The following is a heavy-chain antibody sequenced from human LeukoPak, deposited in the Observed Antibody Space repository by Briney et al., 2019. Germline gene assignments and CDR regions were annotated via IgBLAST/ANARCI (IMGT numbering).Heavy chain of an antibody. CDR3: AKESGRHGIGIFAYFQY. CDR1: GFTFTNYW. CDR2: IKQDGNEK. V-gene: IGHV3-7*03. D-gene: IGHD1-26*01. J-gene: IGHJ4*02. Sequence: GGSLTLSCAASGFTFTNYWMSWVRQAPGTGLEWVANIKQDGNEKYYVDSVRGRFTITRDNAKNSLYLQMNSLRAEDTAVYYCAKESGRHGIGIFAYFQYWGQGTLVTVSS.